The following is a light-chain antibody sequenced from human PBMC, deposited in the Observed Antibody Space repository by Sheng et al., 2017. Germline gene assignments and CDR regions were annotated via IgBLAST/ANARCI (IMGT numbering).Light chain of an antibody. CDR3: HQYGNLPPT. Sequence: DIQMTQSPSSLSASVGDRVTITCQASQDVSKNLNWYQQRPGKAPKVLIYDVSNLQIGVPSRFSGSGFGTDFTLTISSLQIEDIATYYCHQYGNLPPTFGGGTKVEIK. CDR2: DVS. V-gene: IGKV1-33*01. J-gene: IGKJ4*01. CDR1: QDVSKN.